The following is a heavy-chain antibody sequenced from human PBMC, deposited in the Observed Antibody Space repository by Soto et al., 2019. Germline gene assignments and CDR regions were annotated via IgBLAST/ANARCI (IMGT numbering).Heavy chain of an antibody. D-gene: IGHD3-3*01. V-gene: IGHV3-23*01. CDR3: AKVGTDFWRKYYFDY. CDR2: ISGSGGST. Sequence: LRLSCAASGFTFSSYAMSWVRQAPGKGLEWVSAISGSGGSTYYADSVKGRFTISRDNSKNTLYLQMNSLRAEDTAVYYCAKVGTDFWRKYYFDYWGQGTLVTVSS. CDR1: GFTFSSYA. J-gene: IGHJ4*02.